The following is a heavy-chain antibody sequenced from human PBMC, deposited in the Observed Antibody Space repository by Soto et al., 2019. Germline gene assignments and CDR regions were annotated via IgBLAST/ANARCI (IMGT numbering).Heavy chain of an antibody. J-gene: IGHJ4*02. V-gene: IGHV4-30-2*01. CDR3: ASSHAGAHITAAVH. CDR1: GGSISSGGYS. CDR2: IYHSGST. D-gene: IGHD6-13*01. Sequence: QLQLQESGSGLVKPSQTLSLTCAVSGGSISSGGYSWSWIRQPPGKGLEWIGYIYHSGSTYYNPPPQSPVPISVDRSKNPFSLKLSSGTAADTAVYYCASSHAGAHITAAVHWGQGTLVTVSS.